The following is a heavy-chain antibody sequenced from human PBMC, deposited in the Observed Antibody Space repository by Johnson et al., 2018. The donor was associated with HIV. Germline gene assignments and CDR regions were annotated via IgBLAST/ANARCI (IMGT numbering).Heavy chain of an antibody. CDR3: ARRRDTRTIWQESFVV. J-gene: IGHJ3*01. V-gene: IGHV3-33*01. CDR2: ICYDGANK. D-gene: IGHD5-18*01. CDR1: GFTFSNYD. Sequence: QVQLVESGGGVVQPGRSLRLSCAASGFTFSNYDMHWVRQAPGKGLEWVALICYDGANKYYADSVKGRFTISRDNSKNMLYLQMGSLRPDDTAVFYCARRRDTRTIWQESFVVWGQGTVVTVSS.